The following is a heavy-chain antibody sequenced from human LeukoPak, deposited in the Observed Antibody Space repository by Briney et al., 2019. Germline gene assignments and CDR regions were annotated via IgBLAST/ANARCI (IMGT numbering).Heavy chain of an antibody. CDR3: ARVRPDYAIDY. CDR2: MNPNSGNT. CDR1: GYTFTSYD. J-gene: IGHJ4*02. Sequence: ASVKVSCKASGYTFTSYDINWVRQATGQGLEWMGWMNPNSGNTGYAQKLQGRVTMTRNTSISTAYMELSSLRSEDTAVYYCARVRPDYAIDYWGQGNLVTVSS. V-gene: IGHV1-8*01. D-gene: IGHD4-17*01.